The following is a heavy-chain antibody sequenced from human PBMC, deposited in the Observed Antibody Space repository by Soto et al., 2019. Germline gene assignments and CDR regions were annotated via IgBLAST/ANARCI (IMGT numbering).Heavy chain of an antibody. CDR3: AKGESRDGYNYHFYYFDY. CDR1: GFTFSSYA. D-gene: IGHD5-12*01. J-gene: IGHJ4*02. Sequence: GGSLRLSCAASGFTFSSYAMSWVRQAPGKGLEWVSAISGSGGSTYYADSVKGRFTISRDNCKNTLYLQMNSLRAEDTAVYYCAKGESRDGYNYHFYYFDYWGQGTLVTVSS. CDR2: ISGSGGST. V-gene: IGHV3-23*01.